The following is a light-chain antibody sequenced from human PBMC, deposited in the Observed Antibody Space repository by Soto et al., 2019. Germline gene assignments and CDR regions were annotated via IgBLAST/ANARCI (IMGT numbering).Light chain of an antibody. V-gene: IGKV1-5*01. J-gene: IGKJ1*01. CDR2: GAS. CDR3: QQYSSSAT. CDR1: QNVSPW. Sequence: MTQSPVTLSVSPGERVTIACRASQNVSPWLAWYQQKPGKAPKLLIYGASSLEGGVPSRFSGSGSGTDFTLTISSLQPDDFATYYCQQYSSSATFGQGTKVDIK.